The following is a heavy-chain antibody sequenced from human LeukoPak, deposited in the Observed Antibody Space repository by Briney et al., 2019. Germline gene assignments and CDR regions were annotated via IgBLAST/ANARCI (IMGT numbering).Heavy chain of an antibody. D-gene: IGHD3-22*01. V-gene: IGHV3-48*03. CDR3: AKVRPFYDSSGYYDY. J-gene: IGHJ4*02. CDR1: GFTFSSYE. Sequence: GGSLRLSCVVSGFTFSSYEMNWVRQAPGKGLEWISYISRSGLTTYYSDSVKGRFTMSRGNAQTSLYLQMNSLRAEDTAVYYCAKVRPFYDSSGYYDYWGQGTLVTVSS. CDR2: ISRSGLTT.